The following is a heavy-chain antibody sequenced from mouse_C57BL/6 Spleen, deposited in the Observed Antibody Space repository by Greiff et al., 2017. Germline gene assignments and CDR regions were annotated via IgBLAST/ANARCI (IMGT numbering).Heavy chain of an antibody. J-gene: IGHJ2*01. CDR1: GFTFSDYG. CDR2: ISSGSSTI. Sequence: EVNVVESGGGLVQPGGSLKLSCAASGFTFSDYGMHWVRQAPEQGLEWVAYISSGSSTIYYADTVKGRFTISRDNAKNTLFLQMTSLRSEDTAMYYCARDHYGSSTGYFDYWGQGTTLTVSS. D-gene: IGHD1-1*01. CDR3: ARDHYGSSTGYFDY. V-gene: IGHV5-17*01.